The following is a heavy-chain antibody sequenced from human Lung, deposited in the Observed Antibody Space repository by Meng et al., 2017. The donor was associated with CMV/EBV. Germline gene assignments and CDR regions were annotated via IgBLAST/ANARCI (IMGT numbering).Heavy chain of an antibody. V-gene: IGHV4-39*07. D-gene: IGHD2-21*02. CDR1: GGSISSSSSY. J-gene: IGHJ4*02. Sequence: QLPLQESGPGQAQPSETLSLTCSVSGGSISSSSSYWGWIRQSPGKGLEWIGSIYFSGNTYYNPSLKSRVTMSVGTAQNKFSLTLRSVTAADTAVYYCARVGAYCGGDCYHPRWGQGTLVTVSS. CDR3: ARVGAYCGGDCYHPR. CDR2: IYFSGNT.